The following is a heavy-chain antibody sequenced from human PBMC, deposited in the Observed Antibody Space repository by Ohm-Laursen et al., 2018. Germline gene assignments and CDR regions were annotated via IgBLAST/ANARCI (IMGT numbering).Heavy chain of an antibody. Sequence: SLRLSCAAPGFTFDDYAMHWVRQAPGKGLEWVSGISWNSGIIGYADSVKGRFTISRDNAKNSLYLQMNSLRAEDTALYYCAKESSTSFYYYYGMDVWGQGTTVTVSS. V-gene: IGHV3-9*01. D-gene: IGHD2-2*01. CDR2: ISWNSGII. J-gene: IGHJ6*02. CDR3: AKESSTSFYYYYGMDV. CDR1: GFTFDDYA.